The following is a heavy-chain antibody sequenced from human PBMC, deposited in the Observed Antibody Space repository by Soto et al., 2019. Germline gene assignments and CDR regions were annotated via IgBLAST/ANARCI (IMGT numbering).Heavy chain of an antibody. Sequence: SETLSLTCTVAGGSISNYNWSWIRQPPGKGLEWIGYIYYSGSTNYNPSLKSRVTISVDTSKDQFSLKLSSVTAADTAVYYCARAHATGMKRLYYYYYMDVWGKGTRSPSP. CDR3: ARAHATGMKRLYYYYYMDV. D-gene: IGHD1-1*01. CDR1: GGSISNYN. V-gene: IGHV4-59*01. J-gene: IGHJ6*03. CDR2: IYYSGST.